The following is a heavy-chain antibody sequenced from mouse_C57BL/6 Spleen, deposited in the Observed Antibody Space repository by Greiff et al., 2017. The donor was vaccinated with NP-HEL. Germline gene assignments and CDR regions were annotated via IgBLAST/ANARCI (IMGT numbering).Heavy chain of an antibody. V-gene: IGHV1-53*01. CDR3: ARLTAQATYAMDY. Sequence: QVQLKQPGTELVKPGASVKLSCKASGYTFTSYWMHWVKQRPGQGLEWIGNINPSNGGTNYNEKFKSKATLTVDKSSSTAYMQLSSLTSEDSAVYYCARLTAQATYAMDYWGQGTSVTVSS. CDR2: INPSNGGT. J-gene: IGHJ4*01. D-gene: IGHD3-2*02. CDR1: GYTFTSYW.